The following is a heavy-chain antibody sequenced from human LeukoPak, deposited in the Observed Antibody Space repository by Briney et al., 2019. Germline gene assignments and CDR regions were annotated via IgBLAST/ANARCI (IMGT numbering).Heavy chain of an antibody. CDR3: ARDSMGATSL. J-gene: IGHJ4*02. V-gene: IGHV4-59*01. D-gene: IGHD1-26*01. CDR1: GGSISSYY. CDR2: IYYSGST. Sequence: KPSETLSLTCTVSGGSISSYYWSWIRQPPGKGLEWIGYIYYSGSTNYNPSLKSRVTISVDTSKNQFSLKLSSVTAADTAVYYCARDSMGATSLWGQGTLVTVSS.